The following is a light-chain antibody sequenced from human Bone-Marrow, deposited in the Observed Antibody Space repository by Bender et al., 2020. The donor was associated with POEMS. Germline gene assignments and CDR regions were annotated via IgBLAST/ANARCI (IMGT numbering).Light chain of an antibody. CDR3: SSYTSSSTYV. Sequence: QSALTQPASVSGSPGQSITISCTGTSSDVGGYHYVSWYQQHPGEAPKLLIYDVSSRPSGISNRFSGSKSGNTASLTISWLQAEDEADYYCSSYTSSSTYVFGTGTKVTVL. CDR2: DVS. CDR1: SSDVGGYHY. V-gene: IGLV2-14*03. J-gene: IGLJ1*01.